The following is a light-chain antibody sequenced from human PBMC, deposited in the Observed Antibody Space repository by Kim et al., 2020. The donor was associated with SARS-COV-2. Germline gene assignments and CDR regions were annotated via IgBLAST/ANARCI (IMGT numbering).Light chain of an antibody. Sequence: QLVLTQSSSASASLGSSVKLTCTLSSGHSSYIIAWHQQEPGKAPRYLMKLEGSGSYNKGSGVPDRFPGSSSGADRYLTISNLQSEDEADYYCETWDSNTRVFGGGTQLTVL. CDR1: SGHSSYI. V-gene: IGLV4-60*03. CDR3: ETWDSNTRV. CDR2: LEGSGSY. J-gene: IGLJ3*02.